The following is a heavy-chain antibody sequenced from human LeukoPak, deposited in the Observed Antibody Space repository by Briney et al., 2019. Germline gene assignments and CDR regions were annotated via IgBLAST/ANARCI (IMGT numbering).Heavy chain of an antibody. D-gene: IGHD5-18*01. Sequence: GGSLRLSCAASGFTFSSYSMNWVRQAPGKGLEWVAVISYDGSNKYYADSVKGRFTISRDNSKNTLYLQMNSLRAEDTAVYYCARPAGHGYNYYYYGMDVWGQGTTVTVSS. J-gene: IGHJ6*02. CDR3: ARPAGHGYNYYYYGMDV. CDR2: ISYDGSNK. V-gene: IGHV3-30*03. CDR1: GFTFSSYS.